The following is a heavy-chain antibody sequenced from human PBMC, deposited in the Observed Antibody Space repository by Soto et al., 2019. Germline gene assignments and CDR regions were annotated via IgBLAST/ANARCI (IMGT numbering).Heavy chain of an antibody. Sequence: EVQLLESGGGLVQPGGSLRLSCAASGFTFSSYAMSWVRQAPGKGLEWVSAISGSGGSTYYADSVKGRFTISRDNSKNTLYLQINSLIAEDTAVYYCAKGGSSSHKFDDYWGQGTLVTVSS. D-gene: IGHD6-6*01. V-gene: IGHV3-23*01. J-gene: IGHJ4*02. CDR2: ISGSGGST. CDR1: GFTFSSYA. CDR3: AKGGSSSHKFDDY.